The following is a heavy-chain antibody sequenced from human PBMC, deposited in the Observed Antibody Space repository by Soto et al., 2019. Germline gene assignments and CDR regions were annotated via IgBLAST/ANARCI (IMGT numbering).Heavy chain of an antibody. D-gene: IGHD3-10*01. J-gene: IGHJ6*02. CDR2: ISGTGGGT. CDR3: AKRAFYGSGIPNYYGMDV. CDR1: GFTFSNYA. V-gene: IGHV3-23*01. Sequence: EVHLLESGGGLVQPGGSLRLSSAASGFTFSNYAMTWVRQAPGKGLEWVSVISGTGGGTNNADSAKGRFTTSRDNSKNTLYLQMNSLRAEDTAVYYCAKRAFYGSGIPNYYGMDVWGQGTAVTVSS.